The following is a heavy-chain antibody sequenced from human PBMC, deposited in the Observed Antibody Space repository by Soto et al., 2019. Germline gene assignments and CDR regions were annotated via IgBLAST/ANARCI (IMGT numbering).Heavy chain of an antibody. Sequence: SQTLSLTYAISGDRDSTNSAAWNWIRQSPSRGLEWLGRTYYRSKWYKDYAVSVKSRITINPDTSKNQFSVQLNSVTPEDTAVYYGARDRGSSSGCLNIWFDPWGQGTLVTVAS. CDR1: GDRDSTNSAA. CDR2: TYYRSKWYK. D-gene: IGHD6-19*01. J-gene: IGHJ5*02. CDR3: ARDRGSSSGCLNIWFDP. V-gene: IGHV6-1*01.